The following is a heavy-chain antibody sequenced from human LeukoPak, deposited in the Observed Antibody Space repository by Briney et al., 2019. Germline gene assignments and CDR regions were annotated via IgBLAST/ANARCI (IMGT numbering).Heavy chain of an antibody. Sequence: PGGSLRLSCAASGFTFSSYWMHWVRQAPGKGLVWVSRINSDGSSTSYADSVKGRFTISRDNAKNTLYLQMNSLRAEDTAVYYCARGDIVAVPAAIRGYYYYYMDVWGKGTTVTVSS. V-gene: IGHV3-74*01. CDR3: ARGDIVAVPAAIRGYYYYYMDV. CDR2: INSDGSST. J-gene: IGHJ6*03. D-gene: IGHD2-2*02. CDR1: GFTFSSYW.